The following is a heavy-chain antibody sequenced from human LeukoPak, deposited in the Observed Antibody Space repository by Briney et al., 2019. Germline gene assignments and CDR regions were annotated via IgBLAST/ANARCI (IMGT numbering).Heavy chain of an antibody. CDR1: GFTFSSYH. Sequence: GGSLRLSFKASGFTFSSYHMNWVRHAPGKGLEWVSSISSSSVYTHYADSVKGRITISRDNGKDSLYLQMNSLTAEDTALYYCARDALRDDAFDIWGQGTMVTVSS. CDR2: ISSSSVYT. J-gene: IGHJ3*02. V-gene: IGHV3-21*04. CDR3: ARDALRDDAFDI.